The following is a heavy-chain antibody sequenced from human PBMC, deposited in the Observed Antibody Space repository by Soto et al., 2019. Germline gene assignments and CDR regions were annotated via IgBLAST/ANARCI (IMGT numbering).Heavy chain of an antibody. D-gene: IGHD2-2*01. CDR2: TYYRSKWYN. CDR1: GDSVSSNSAA. CDR3: ARDVGGYCISTSCYDYYYYGMDV. J-gene: IGHJ6*02. Sequence: PSQTLSLTCAISGDSVSSNSAAWNWIRQSPSRGLEWLGRTYYRSKWYNDYAVSVKSRITINPDTSKNQFSLQLNSVTPEDTAVYYCARDVGGYCISTSCYDYYYYGMDVWGQGTTVTVS. V-gene: IGHV6-1*01.